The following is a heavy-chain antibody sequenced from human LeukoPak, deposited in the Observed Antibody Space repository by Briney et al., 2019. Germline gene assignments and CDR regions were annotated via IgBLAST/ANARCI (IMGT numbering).Heavy chain of an antibody. J-gene: IGHJ4*02. CDR2: IYYSGST. CDR1: GGSISSSSYY. D-gene: IGHD2-2*01. Sequence: SETLSLTCTVSGGSISSSSYYWGWIRQPPGKGLEWIGSIYYSGSTYYNPSLKSRVTISVDTSKNQFSLKLSSVTAADMAVYYCARHKRSGIVVVPAAIFDYWGQGTLGTVSA. CDR3: ARHKRSGIVVVPAAIFDY. V-gene: IGHV4-39*01.